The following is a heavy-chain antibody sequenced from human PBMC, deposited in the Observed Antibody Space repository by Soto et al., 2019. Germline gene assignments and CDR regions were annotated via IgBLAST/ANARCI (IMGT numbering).Heavy chain of an antibody. Sequence: PSQTLSLTCAISGDSVSSNSVVWNWIRQSPSGGLEWLGRTYYRSKWYSEYAISVQSRITVNADTSKNQVSLQLDSVTPDDTVVYYCERLIGNSCSDYWGQGTLVTVSS. D-gene: IGHD2-2*01. CDR3: ERLIGNSCSDY. J-gene: IGHJ4*02. CDR2: TYYRSKWYS. CDR1: GDSVSSNSVV. V-gene: IGHV6-1*01.